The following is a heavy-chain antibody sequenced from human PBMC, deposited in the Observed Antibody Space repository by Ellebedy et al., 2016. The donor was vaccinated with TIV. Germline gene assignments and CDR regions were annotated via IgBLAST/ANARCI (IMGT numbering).Heavy chain of an antibody. CDR3: ARGYTGIAVAGIKGRWFNP. J-gene: IGHJ5*02. CDR2: INHSGST. V-gene: IGHV4-34*01. D-gene: IGHD6-19*01. CDR1: GGSFSGYY. Sequence: SETLSLXCAVYGGSFSGYYWSWIRQPPGKGLEWIGEINHSGSTNYNPSLKSRVTISVDTSKNQFSLKLSSVTAADTAVYYCARGYTGIAVAGIKGRWFNPWGQGTLVTVSS.